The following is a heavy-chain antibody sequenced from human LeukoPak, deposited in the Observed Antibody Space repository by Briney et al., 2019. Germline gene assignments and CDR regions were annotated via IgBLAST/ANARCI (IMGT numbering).Heavy chain of an antibody. D-gene: IGHD3-10*01. V-gene: IGHV1-18*01. CDR3: ARDPDYYGSGTPTKYYGMDV. CDR1: GYTFTSYV. Sequence: ASVKVSCKPSGYTFTSYVISWVRPAPGQGLEWMGWIIAFNVNTNYAQKLQGKVTMTTDTSTSTAYMELRRLRSDDTAVYYCARDPDYYGSGTPTKYYGMDVWGQGTTVTVSS. J-gene: IGHJ6*02. CDR2: IIAFNVNT.